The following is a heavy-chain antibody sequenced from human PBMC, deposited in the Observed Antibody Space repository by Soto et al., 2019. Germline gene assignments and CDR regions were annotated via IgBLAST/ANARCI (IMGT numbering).Heavy chain of an antibody. CDR2: IYYIGSN. CDR3: ARELSGYSGYDEWSLDY. CDR1: GGSISSGDYY. D-gene: IGHD5-12*01. Sequence: QVQLQESGPGLVKPSQTLSLTCTVSGGSISSGDYYWSWIRQPPGKGLGWIGYIYYIGSNYYNTSLKSRVTISADTSKNQFSLKLSSVTAADTAVYYCARELSGYSGYDEWSLDYWGQGTLVTVSS. V-gene: IGHV4-30-4*01. J-gene: IGHJ4*02.